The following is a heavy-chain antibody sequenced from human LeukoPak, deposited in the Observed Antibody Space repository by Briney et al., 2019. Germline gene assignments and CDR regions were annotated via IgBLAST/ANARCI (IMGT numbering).Heavy chain of an antibody. CDR1: GGSISSYY. J-gene: IGHJ5*02. CDR3: AIYSSGWYGGFDP. D-gene: IGHD6-19*01. CDR2: IYYSGST. V-gene: IGHV4-59*08. Sequence: SETLSLTCTVSGGSISSYYWSWIRQPPGKGLEGIGYIYYSGSTNYNPSLKSRVTISVDTSKNQFSLKLSSVTAADTAVYYCAIYSSGWYGGFDPWGQGTLVTVSS.